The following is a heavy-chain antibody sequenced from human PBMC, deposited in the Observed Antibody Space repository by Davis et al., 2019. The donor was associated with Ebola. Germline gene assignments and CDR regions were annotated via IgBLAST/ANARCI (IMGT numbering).Heavy chain of an antibody. CDR2: IYPGDSDT. CDR1: GYSFTSYW. D-gene: IGHD4-17*01. CDR3: AGQTLYGDYVATLGRSDYYYYGMDV. V-gene: IGHV5-51*01. J-gene: IGHJ6*02. Sequence: KVSCKGSGYSFTSYWIGWVRQMPGKGLEWMGIIYPGDSDTRYSPSFQGQVTISADKSISTAYLQWSSLKASDTAMYYCAGQTLYGDYVATLGRSDYYYYGMDVWGQGTTVTVSS.